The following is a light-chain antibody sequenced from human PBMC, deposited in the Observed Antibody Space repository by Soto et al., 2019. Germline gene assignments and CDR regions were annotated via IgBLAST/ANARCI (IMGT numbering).Light chain of an antibody. CDR2: DAS. J-gene: IGKJ2*01. CDR3: QQYDNLPYT. V-gene: IGKV1-33*01. CDR1: QDISYY. Sequence: DIQMTQSPSSLSASVGDRVTIPCQASQDISYYLNWYQQKPGKAPKLLIYDASDVETGVPSRFSGGGSGKDFTFTISSLQPEDIATYYCQQYDNLPYTFGQGTKLEIK.